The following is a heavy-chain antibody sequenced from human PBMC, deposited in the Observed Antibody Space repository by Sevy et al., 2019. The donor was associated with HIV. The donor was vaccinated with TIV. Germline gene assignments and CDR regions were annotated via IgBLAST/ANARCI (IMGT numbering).Heavy chain of an antibody. CDR2: INPNSGGT. Sequence: ASVKVSCKASGYTFTGYYMHWVRQAPGQGLEWMGWINPNSGGTNYAQKFQGRVTMTRDTSISTAYMELSRLRSDDTAVCYCARARVAGSYYSMGYWGQGTLVTVSS. V-gene: IGHV1-2*02. J-gene: IGHJ4*02. CDR3: ARARVAGSYYSMGY. D-gene: IGHD1-26*01. CDR1: GYTFTGYY.